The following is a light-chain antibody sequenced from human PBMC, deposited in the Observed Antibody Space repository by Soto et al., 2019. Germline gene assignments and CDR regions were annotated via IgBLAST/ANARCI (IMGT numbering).Light chain of an antibody. CDR2: RNN. CDR3: SSSAGSNNYV. J-gene: IGLJ1*01. V-gene: IGLV1-47*01. CDR1: SSNIGSNY. Sequence: QSVLTQPPSASGTPGQRVTISCSGSSSNIGSNYVYWYQQLPGTAPKLLIYRNNQRPSGVPDRFSGSKSGNTASLTISGLQAEDEADYYCSSSAGSNNYVFGTGTKLTVL.